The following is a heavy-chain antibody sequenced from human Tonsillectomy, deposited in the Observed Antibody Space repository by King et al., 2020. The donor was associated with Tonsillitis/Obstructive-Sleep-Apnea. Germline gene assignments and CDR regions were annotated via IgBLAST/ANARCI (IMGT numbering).Heavy chain of an antibody. V-gene: IGHV4-59*01. CDR3: ARTAAAHYYYYYYMDV. Sequence: QLQESGPGLVKPSETLSLTCTVSGGSISSYYCSWIRQPPGKGLEWMGYIYYSGSTNYNPPLKSRVTISVDTSKNQFSLKLSSVTAADTAVYYCARTAAAHYYYYYYMDVWGKGTTVTVSS. CDR2: IYYSGST. J-gene: IGHJ6*03. D-gene: IGHD6-13*01. CDR1: GGSISSYY.